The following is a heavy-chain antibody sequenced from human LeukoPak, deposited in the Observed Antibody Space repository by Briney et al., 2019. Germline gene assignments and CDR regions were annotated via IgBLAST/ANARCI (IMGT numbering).Heavy chain of an antibody. CDR2: INSDGSGT. CDR3: AGEDYYDSCVFDY. V-gene: IGHV3-74*01. Sequence: PGGSLRLSCAASGFTFSSYWMHWVRHAPGKGLVWVSRINSDGSGTSYADSVKGRFTISRDNAKNTLYLQMNSLRAEDTAVYYCAGEDYYDSCVFDYWGQGTLVTVSS. J-gene: IGHJ4*02. CDR1: GFTFSSYW. D-gene: IGHD3-22*01.